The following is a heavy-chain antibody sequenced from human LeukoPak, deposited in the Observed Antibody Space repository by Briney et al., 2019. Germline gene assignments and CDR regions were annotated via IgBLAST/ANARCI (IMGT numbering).Heavy chain of an antibody. CDR1: GYTFTSYD. V-gene: IGHV1-8*01. Sequence: ASVKVSCKASGYTFTSYDINWVRQATGQGLEWMGWMNPNSGNTGYAQKFQGRVTMTRNTSISTAYMELSSLRSEDTAVYYCARRYPPDYYDSGGYYYVGVNYYYGMDVWGQGTTVTVSS. D-gene: IGHD3-22*01. CDR3: ARRYPPDYYDSGGYYYVGVNYYYGMDV. CDR2: MNPNSGNT. J-gene: IGHJ6*02.